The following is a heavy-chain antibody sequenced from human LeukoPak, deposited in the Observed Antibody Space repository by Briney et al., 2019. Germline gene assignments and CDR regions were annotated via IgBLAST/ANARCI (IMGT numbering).Heavy chain of an antibody. CDR2: IIPIFGTA. Sequence: SVKVSCKASGGTFSSYAISWVRQAPGQGLEWMGRIIPIFGTANYAQKFQGRVTITTDESTSTAYMELSSLRSADTAVYYCARDPAGDYGPSDYWGQGTLVTVSS. D-gene: IGHD4-17*01. CDR1: GGTFSSYA. V-gene: IGHV1-69*05. J-gene: IGHJ4*02. CDR3: ARDPAGDYGPSDY.